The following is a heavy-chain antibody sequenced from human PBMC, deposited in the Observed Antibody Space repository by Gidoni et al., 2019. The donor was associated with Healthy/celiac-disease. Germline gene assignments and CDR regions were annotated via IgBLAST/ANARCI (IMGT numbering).Heavy chain of an antibody. CDR2: ISGSGGST. J-gene: IGHJ4*02. Sequence: EVQLLESGGGLVQPGGSLRLSCAASGFTFSSYAMSWVRQAPGKGLEWVSAISGSGGSTYYADSVKGRFTISRDNFKNTLYLQMNSLRAEDTAVYYCATRENFAEYYGSGSYLVWGQGTLVTVSS. CDR3: ATRENFAEYYGSGSYLV. V-gene: IGHV3-23*01. CDR1: GFTFSSYA. D-gene: IGHD3-10*01.